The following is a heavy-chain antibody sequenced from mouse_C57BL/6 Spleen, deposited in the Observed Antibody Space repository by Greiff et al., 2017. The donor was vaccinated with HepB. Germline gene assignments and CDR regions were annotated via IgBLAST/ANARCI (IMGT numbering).Heavy chain of an antibody. Sequence: EVMLVESGGDLVKPGGSLKLSCAASGFTFSSYGMSWVRQTPDKRLEWVATISSGGSYTYYPDSVKGRFTISRDNAKNTLYLQMSSLKSEDTAMYYCARHQLLRYFDYWGQGTTLTVSS. CDR1: GFTFSSYG. V-gene: IGHV5-6*01. D-gene: IGHD1-1*01. CDR2: ISSGGSYT. J-gene: IGHJ2*01. CDR3: ARHQLLRYFDY.